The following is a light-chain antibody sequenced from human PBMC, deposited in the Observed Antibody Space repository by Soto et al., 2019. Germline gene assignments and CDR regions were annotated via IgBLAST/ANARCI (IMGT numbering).Light chain of an antibody. V-gene: IGLV1-40*01. Sequence: QAVVTQPPSVSGAPGQRITISCTGSSSNIGAGYDVHWYQHLPGAAPQLLIYGNSHRPSGVPDRFSGSKSGTSASLAITGLQAEDEADYYCQSYDSSLRVVFGGGTKLTVL. J-gene: IGLJ2*01. CDR1: SSNIGAGYD. CDR2: GNS. CDR3: QSYDSSLRVV.